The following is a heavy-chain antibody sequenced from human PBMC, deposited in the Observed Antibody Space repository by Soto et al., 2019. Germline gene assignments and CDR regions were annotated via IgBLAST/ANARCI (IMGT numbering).Heavy chain of an antibody. CDR1: GGSISSSSYY. V-gene: IGHV4-39*01. D-gene: IGHD6-13*01. J-gene: IGHJ5*02. CDR2: IYYSGST. Sequence: SETLSLTCTVSGGSISSSSYYWGWIRQPPGKGLEWIGSIYYSGSTYYNPSLKSRVTISVDTSKNQFSLKLSSVTAADTAVYYCAGSTSWFDPWGQGTLVTVAS. CDR3: AGSTSWFDP.